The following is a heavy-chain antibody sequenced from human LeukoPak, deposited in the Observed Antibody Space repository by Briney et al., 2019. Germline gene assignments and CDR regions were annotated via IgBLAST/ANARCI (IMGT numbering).Heavy chain of an antibody. CDR2: IYTDGST. D-gene: IGHD3-10*01. V-gene: IGHV3-66*02. CDR3: VRDRAGAKAWVEFDP. J-gene: IGHJ5*02. Sequence: GGSLRLSCAASGLIVSQNDMSWVRQAPGRGLKWVSLIYTDGSTHYADSVKGRFTMSRDSSKNTVYLKINSLRPEDTAMYFCVRDRAGAKAWVEFDPWGQGTLVTVSS. CDR1: GLIVSQND.